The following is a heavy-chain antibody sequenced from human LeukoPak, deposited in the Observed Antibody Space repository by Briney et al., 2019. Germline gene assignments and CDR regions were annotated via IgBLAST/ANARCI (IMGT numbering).Heavy chain of an antibody. CDR3: ARQTGSGLFILP. J-gene: IGHJ4*02. CDR2: IYYSGNT. V-gene: IGHV4-39*01. CDR1: GVSISSSNSY. Sequence: SETLSLTCTVSGVSISSSNSYWGWIRQPPGKGLEWIGSIYYSGNTYYNASLKSQVSISIDTSKNRFSLKLTSVTAADTAVYYCARQTGSGLFILPGGQGTLVTVPS. D-gene: IGHD3/OR15-3a*01.